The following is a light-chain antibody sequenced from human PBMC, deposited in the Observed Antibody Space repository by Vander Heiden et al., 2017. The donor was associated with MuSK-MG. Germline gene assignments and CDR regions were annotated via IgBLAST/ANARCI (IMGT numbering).Light chain of an antibody. V-gene: IGLV3-21*02. CDR3: QVWDSSRIGV. CDR1: NIGSKS. J-gene: IGLJ2*01. CDR2: DDS. Sequence: SYVLTQPHSVSAAPGQPARITCGGNNIGSKSVHWYQRKPGQAPVLVVYDDSGRPSGIPERFSGSNSGNTATLTISRVEAGDEADYYCQVWDSSRIGVFGGGTKLTVL.